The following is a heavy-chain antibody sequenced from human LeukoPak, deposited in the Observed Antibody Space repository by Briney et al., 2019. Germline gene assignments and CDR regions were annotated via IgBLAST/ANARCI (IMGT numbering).Heavy chain of an antibody. D-gene: IGHD2-15*01. CDR3: AKPENLYCSGGSCYFDY. Sequence: GRSLRLSCAASGFSFSGYGMHWVRQAPGKGLEWVSFIRYDGSNKYYADSVKGRFTISRDNSKNTLDLQMNSLRAEDTAVYYCAKPENLYCSGGSCYFDYWGQGTLVAVSS. CDR2: IRYDGSNK. V-gene: IGHV3-30*02. CDR1: GFSFSGYG. J-gene: IGHJ4*02.